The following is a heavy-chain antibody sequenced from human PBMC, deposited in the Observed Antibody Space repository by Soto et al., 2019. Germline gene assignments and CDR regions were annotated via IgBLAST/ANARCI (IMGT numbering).Heavy chain of an antibody. CDR2: IYYSGTT. J-gene: IGHJ4*02. V-gene: IGHV4-59*01. D-gene: IGHD4-17*01. Sequence: QVQLQESGPGLLKPSETLSLTCTVSGGSINNYFWSWIRQSPGMGLEWLGYIYYSGTTIYNPSLKSRLTISVDTSNNHFSLNLTSLTAADTAVYYCARAGGRFTTGPVHDYWGQGILVSVSP. CDR1: GGSINNYF. CDR3: ARAGGRFTTGPVHDY.